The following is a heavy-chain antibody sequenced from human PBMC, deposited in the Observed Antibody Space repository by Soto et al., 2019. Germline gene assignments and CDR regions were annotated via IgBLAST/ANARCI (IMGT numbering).Heavy chain of an antibody. CDR3: ARGWGYYYDSSGYYALDY. CDR1: GFTGSSNY. V-gene: IGHV3-53*01. J-gene: IGHJ4*01. D-gene: IGHD3-22*01. CDR2: IYSGGST. Sequence: EVQLVESGGGLIQPGGSLRRSCAASGFTGSSNYMSWVRQAPGKGLEWVSVIYSGGSTYYAVSVKGRFTISRDNSKNTLYLQMNRPRAEDTAVYYCARGWGYYYDSSGYYALDYWGQGTLVTVSS.